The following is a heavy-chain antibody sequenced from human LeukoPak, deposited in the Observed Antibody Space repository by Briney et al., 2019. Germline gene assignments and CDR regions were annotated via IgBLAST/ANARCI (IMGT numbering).Heavy chain of an antibody. D-gene: IGHD3-9*01. CDR1: GGSISSGGYY. CDR3: ARTQNYDILTYHFDY. V-gene: IGHV4-31*03. CDR2: IYYSGST. J-gene: IGHJ4*02. Sequence: SQTLSLTCTVSGGSISSGGYYWSWIRQHPGKGLEWIGYIYYSGSTYYNPSLKSRVTISVDTSKKHFSLRLSSVTAADTAVYYCARTQNYDILTYHFDYWGQGTLVTVSS.